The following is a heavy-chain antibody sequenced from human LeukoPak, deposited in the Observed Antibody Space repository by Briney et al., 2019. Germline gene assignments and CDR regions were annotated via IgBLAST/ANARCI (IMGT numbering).Heavy chain of an antibody. CDR3: AKYSGGYCSSTSCYTVDY. Sequence: QAGGSLRLSCAASGFTFSSYAMSWVRQAPGKGLEWVSAISGSGGSTYYADSVKGRFTISRDNSKNTLYLQMNSLRAEDTAVYYCAKYSGGYCSSTSCYTVDYWGQGTLVTVSS. CDR1: GFTFSSYA. CDR2: ISGSGGST. V-gene: IGHV3-23*01. D-gene: IGHD2-2*02. J-gene: IGHJ4*02.